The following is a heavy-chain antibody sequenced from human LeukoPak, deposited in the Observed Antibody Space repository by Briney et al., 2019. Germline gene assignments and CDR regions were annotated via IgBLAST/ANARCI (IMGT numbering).Heavy chain of an antibody. CDR3: ARDQVVPAATYYYYYGMDV. CDR1: GGSISSGGYY. J-gene: IGHJ6*02. Sequence: SETVSLTCTVSGGSISSGGYYWSWIRQHPGKGLEWIGYIYYSGSTYYNPSLKSRVTISVDTSKNQFSLKLSSVTAADTAVYYCARDQVVPAATYYYYYGMDVWGQGTTVTVSS. V-gene: IGHV4-31*03. CDR2: IYYSGST. D-gene: IGHD2-2*01.